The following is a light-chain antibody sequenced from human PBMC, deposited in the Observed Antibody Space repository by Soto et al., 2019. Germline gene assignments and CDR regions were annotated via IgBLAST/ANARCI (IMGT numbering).Light chain of an antibody. Sequence: QSVLTQPASVSGSPGQSNTISCTGTSSDVGGYNHVSWYQQHPGKAPKLMIYDVSNRPSGVSNRFSGSKSGNTASLTISGLQAEDEADYYCSSYTSSSTLVVFGGGTKLTVL. V-gene: IGLV2-14*01. J-gene: IGLJ2*01. CDR3: SSYTSSSTLVV. CDR1: SSDVGGYNH. CDR2: DVS.